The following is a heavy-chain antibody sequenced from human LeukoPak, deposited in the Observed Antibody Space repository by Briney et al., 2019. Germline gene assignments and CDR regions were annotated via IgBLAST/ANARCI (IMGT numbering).Heavy chain of an antibody. V-gene: IGHV3-23*01. J-gene: IGHJ2*01. CDR3: AKGPRSNWYFDL. CDR1: GFTFSSYA. Sequence: PGGSLRLSCAASGFTFSSYAMSWVRQAPGKGLEWVSAISGNSGSTYSADSVKGRFTVSRDNSKNTLYLQLNSLRAEDTAVYYCAKGPRSNWYFDLWGRGTLLTVSS. CDR2: ISGNSGST.